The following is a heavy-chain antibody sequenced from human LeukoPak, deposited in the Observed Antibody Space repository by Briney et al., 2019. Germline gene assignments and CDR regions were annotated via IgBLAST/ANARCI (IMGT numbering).Heavy chain of an antibody. D-gene: IGHD2-21*02. CDR3: AKAGRVVTAATDY. V-gene: IGHV3-23*01. CDR1: GFTFSSYG. CDR2: ISGSGGST. J-gene: IGHJ4*02. Sequence: GGSLRLSCTASGFTFSSYGMSWVRQAPGKGLDWVSAISGSGGSTYYADSVKGRFSISRDNSKNTLYLQMNSLRAEDTAVYYCAKAGRVVTAATDYWGQGTLVTVSS.